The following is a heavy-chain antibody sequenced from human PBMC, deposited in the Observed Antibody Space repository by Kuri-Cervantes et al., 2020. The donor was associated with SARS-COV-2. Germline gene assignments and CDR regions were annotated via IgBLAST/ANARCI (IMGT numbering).Heavy chain of an antibody. D-gene: IGHD1/OR15-1a*01. Sequence: SETLSLTCTVSGGSISSYYWSWIRQPPGKGLEWIGYIYTSGGTNYNPSLKSRVTISRDTSKNQFSLKLSSVTAADTAVYHCARGQGATRGVFYYYMDVWGKGTTVTVSS. CDR2: IYTSGGT. CDR1: GGSISSYY. CDR3: ARGQGATRGVFYYYMDV. J-gene: IGHJ6*03. V-gene: IGHV4-4*09.